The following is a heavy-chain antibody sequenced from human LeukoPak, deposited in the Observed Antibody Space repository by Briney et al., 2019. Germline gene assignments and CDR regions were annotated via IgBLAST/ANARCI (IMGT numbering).Heavy chain of an antibody. Sequence: PSETLSLTCAVYGGSFSGYYWSWIRQRPGKGLEWIGEINHSGSTNYNPSLKSRVTISVDTSKNQFSLKLSSVTAADTAVYYCARGRSDYAKYYYYYYYMDVWGKGTTVTVSS. D-gene: IGHD5-12*01. V-gene: IGHV4-34*01. CDR1: GGSFSGYY. CDR3: ARGRSDYAKYYYYYYYMDV. J-gene: IGHJ6*03. CDR2: INHSGST.